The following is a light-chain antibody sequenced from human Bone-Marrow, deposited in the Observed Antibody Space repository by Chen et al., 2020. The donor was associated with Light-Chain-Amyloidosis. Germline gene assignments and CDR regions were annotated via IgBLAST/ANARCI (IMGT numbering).Light chain of an antibody. CDR3: QQYYATPWT. CDR2: WAS. CDR1: QTVLDSSRNNQS. J-gene: IGKJ1*01. Sequence: DIVVNQSPDSLAVSLGARATINCKSSQTVLDSSRNNQSFTWYQQKAGQPPKLLIYWASTRESGVPDRVSGSGSGKDVTLTISSLRAEDVAVYYCQQYYATPWTFGQGTKVEIK. V-gene: IGKV4-1*01.